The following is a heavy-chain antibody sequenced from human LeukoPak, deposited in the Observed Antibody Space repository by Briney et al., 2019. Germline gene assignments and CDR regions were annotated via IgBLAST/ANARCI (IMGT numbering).Heavy chain of an antibody. V-gene: IGHV4-59*12. J-gene: IGHJ4*02. CDR2: IYHSGST. CDR1: GGSISSYY. D-gene: IGHD2-2*01. CDR3: ARGPDQLLPDY. Sequence: SETLSLTCTVSGGSISSYYWSWIRQSPGKGLEWIGNIYHSGSTYYNPSLKSRVTISVDRSKNQFSLKLSSVTAADTAVYYCARGPDQLLPDYWGQGTLVTVSS.